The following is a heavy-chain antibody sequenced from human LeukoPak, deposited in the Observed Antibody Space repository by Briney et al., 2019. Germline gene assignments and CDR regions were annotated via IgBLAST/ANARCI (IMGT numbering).Heavy chain of an antibody. D-gene: IGHD6-13*01. CDR3: ASFVRLMYSSSLGSIDY. J-gene: IGHJ4*02. V-gene: IGHV3-48*03. CDR2: ISSSGSTI. Sequence: PGGSLRLSCAASGFTFSSYEMNWVRQAPGKGLEWVSYISSSGSTIYYADSVKGRLTISRDNAKNSLYLQMNSLRAEDTAVYYCASFVRLMYSSSLGSIDYWGQGTLVTVSS. CDR1: GFTFSSYE.